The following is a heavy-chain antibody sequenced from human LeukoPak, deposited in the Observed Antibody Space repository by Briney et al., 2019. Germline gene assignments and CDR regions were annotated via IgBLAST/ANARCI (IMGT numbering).Heavy chain of an antibody. V-gene: IGHV3-30*18. Sequence: GGSLRLSCAASGFSFSGYGMHWVRQAPGKGLEWVAVIPYDGSNTYYADSVKGRFTISRDNSKNTLYLQMNSLRVEDSAVYYCAKNTKPTLVTPDFWGQGTLVTVSS. J-gene: IGHJ4*02. CDR1: GFSFSGYG. CDR3: AKNTKPTLVTPDF. D-gene: IGHD4-23*01. CDR2: IPYDGSNT.